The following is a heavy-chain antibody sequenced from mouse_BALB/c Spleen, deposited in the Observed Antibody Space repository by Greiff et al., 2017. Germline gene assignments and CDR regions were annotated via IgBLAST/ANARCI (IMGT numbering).Heavy chain of an antibody. J-gene: IGHJ2*01. D-gene: IGHD1-1*01. CDR3: TRGATVG. Sequence: VHLVESGAELVRPGASVTLSCKASGYTFTDYEMHWVKQTPVHGLGWIGAIDPETGGTAYNQKFKGKATLTADKSSSTAYMELRSLTSEDSAVYYCTRGATVGWGQGTTLTVSS. CDR1: GYTFTDYE. CDR2: IDPETGGT. V-gene: IGHV1-15*01.